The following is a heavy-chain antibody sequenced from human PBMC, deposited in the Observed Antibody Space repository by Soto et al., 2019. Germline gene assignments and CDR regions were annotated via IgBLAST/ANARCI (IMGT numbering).Heavy chain of an antibody. J-gene: IGHJ4*02. V-gene: IGHV1-3*01. CDR3: ARKSGTYSIDY. CDR2: INVGYGNT. Sequence: ASVKVSCKASGYRFNGYLMFWVRQAPGQRLEWMGWINVGYGNTKYSQNFQGRVTVTSDSSASTVYMELTSLTSEDTAVYYCARKSGTYSIDYWGQGTLVTVSS. CDR1: GYRFNGYL. D-gene: IGHD1-26*01.